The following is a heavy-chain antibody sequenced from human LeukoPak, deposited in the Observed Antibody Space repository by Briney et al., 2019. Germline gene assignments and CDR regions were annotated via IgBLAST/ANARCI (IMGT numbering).Heavy chain of an antibody. CDR3: TTDYGLYGMDV. CDR2: IKSKTDGGTT. Sequence: PGGSLRLSCAASGYTFSNAWMSWVRQAPGKGLEWVGRIKSKTDGGTTDYAAPVKGRFTISRDDSKNTLYLQMNSLKTEDTAVYYCTTDYGLYGMDVWGQGTTVTVSS. CDR1: GYTFSNAW. V-gene: IGHV3-15*01. J-gene: IGHJ6*02. D-gene: IGHD3-3*01.